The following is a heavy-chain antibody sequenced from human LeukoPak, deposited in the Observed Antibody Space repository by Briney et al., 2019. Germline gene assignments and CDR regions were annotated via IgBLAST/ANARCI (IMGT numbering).Heavy chain of an antibody. Sequence: ASVKVSCKASGYTFTSYDINRVRQATGQGLEWMGWMNPNSGNTGYAQKFQGRVTMTRNTSISTAYMELSSLRSEDTAVYYCARVRRRITIFGVAWYYFDYWGQGALVTVSS. CDR3: ARVRRRITIFGVAWYYFDY. CDR2: MNPNSGNT. J-gene: IGHJ4*02. V-gene: IGHV1-8*01. D-gene: IGHD3-3*01. CDR1: GYTFTSYD.